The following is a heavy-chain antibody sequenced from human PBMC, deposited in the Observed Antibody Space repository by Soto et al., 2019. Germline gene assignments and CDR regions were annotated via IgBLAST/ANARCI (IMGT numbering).Heavy chain of an antibody. CDR3: AKDKGWWLGTRTLGDY. D-gene: IGHD1-1*01. CDR1: GFTFSSYA. V-gene: IGHV3-23*01. J-gene: IGHJ4*02. Sequence: EVQLLESGGGLVQPGGSLRLSCAASGFTFSSYAMSWVRQAPGKGLEWVSAISGSGGSTYYADSVKGRFTISRDNSKNKLYLQMNSLRAEDTAVYYCAKDKGWWLGTRTLGDYWGQGNLVTVSS. CDR2: ISGSGGST.